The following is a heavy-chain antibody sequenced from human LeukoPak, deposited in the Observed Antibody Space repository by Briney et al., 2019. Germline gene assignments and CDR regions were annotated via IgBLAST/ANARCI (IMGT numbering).Heavy chain of an antibody. D-gene: IGHD6-19*01. CDR3: ARILDSAWGELGY. J-gene: IGHJ4*02. CDR2: IRYDGSNK. V-gene: IGHV3-30*02. Sequence: GGSLRLSCAASGFTFSSHGMHWVRQTPAKGLEWVAFIRYDGSNKYYADSVKGRFTISRDNSKNTLFLQMNSLRPEDTAVYYCARILDSAWGELGYWGQGTLVTVSS. CDR1: GFTFSSHG.